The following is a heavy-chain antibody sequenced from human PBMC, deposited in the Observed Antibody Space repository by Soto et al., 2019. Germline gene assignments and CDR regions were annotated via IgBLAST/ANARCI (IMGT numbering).Heavy chain of an antibody. CDR2: TIPIFGTA. V-gene: IGHV1-69*13. CDR3: ARVGPLYYYDSSGLDY. J-gene: IGHJ4*02. CDR1: GGTFSSYA. Sequence: SVKVSCKASGGTFSSYAISWVRQAPGQGLEWMGETIPIFGTANYAQKFQGRVTITADESTSTAYMELSSLRSEDTAVYYCARVGPLYYYDSSGLDYWGQGTLVTVSS. D-gene: IGHD3-22*01.